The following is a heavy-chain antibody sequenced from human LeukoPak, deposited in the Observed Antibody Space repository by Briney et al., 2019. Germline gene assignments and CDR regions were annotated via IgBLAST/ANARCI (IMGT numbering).Heavy chain of an antibody. CDR3: AGHGTFTNYYYTMDV. Sequence: PGGSLRLSCGTPGFSFSGSTMHWVRQASGKGLEWVGRIRSKTDNYATAYAASVKGRFTISRDDSKNTAYLQMNSLKTEDTAVYYCAGHGTFTNYYYTMDVWGQGTTVTVSS. CDR2: IRSKTDNYAT. CDR1: GFSFSGST. V-gene: IGHV3-73*01. J-gene: IGHJ6*02. D-gene: IGHD2-8*01.